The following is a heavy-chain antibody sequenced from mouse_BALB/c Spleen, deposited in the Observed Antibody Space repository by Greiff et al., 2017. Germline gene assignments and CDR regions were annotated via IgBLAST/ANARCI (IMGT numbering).Heavy chain of an antibody. J-gene: IGHJ4*01. V-gene: IGHV5-6*02. D-gene: IGHD2-1*01. CDR1: GFTFSSYG. CDR2: ISSGGSYT. Sequence: EVKLVESGGDLVKPGGSLKLSCAASGFTFSSYGMSWVRQTPDKRLEWVATISSGGSYTYYSDSVKGRFTISRDNAKNTLYLQMSSLKSKDTAMYYCARRGYGNYVGYAMDYWGQGTSVTVSA. CDR3: ARRGYGNYVGYAMDY.